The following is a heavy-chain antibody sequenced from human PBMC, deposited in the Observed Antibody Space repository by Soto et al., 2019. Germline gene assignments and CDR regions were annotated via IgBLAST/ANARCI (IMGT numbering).Heavy chain of an antibody. V-gene: IGHV3-66*01. Sequence: EVQLVESGGGLVQPGGSLRLSCAASGFTVSNNYMCWVRQAPGKGLEWVSLIYSGGVTHYADSVRGRFTISRDNSRNTLYLQMNSLRADDTAVYYCAKTGTTVTTSLSYWGQGTLVTVSS. D-gene: IGHD4-17*01. CDR3: AKTGTTVTTSLSY. CDR2: IYSGGVT. CDR1: GFTVSNNY. J-gene: IGHJ4*02.